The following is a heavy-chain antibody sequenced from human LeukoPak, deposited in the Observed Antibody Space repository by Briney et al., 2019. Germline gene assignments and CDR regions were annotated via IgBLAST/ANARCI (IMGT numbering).Heavy chain of an antibody. V-gene: IGHV1-69*05. CDR1: GGTFSSYA. J-gene: IGHJ6*04. Sequence: SVKVSCKASGGTFSSYAISCVRQAPGQGLEWMGGIIPIFGTANYAQKFQGRVTITTDESTSTAYMELSSLRSEDTAVYYCARDNYYDFWSGYPNAGSVWGKGTTVTVSS. CDR2: IIPIFGTA. CDR3: ARDNYYDFWSGYPNAGSV. D-gene: IGHD3-3*01.